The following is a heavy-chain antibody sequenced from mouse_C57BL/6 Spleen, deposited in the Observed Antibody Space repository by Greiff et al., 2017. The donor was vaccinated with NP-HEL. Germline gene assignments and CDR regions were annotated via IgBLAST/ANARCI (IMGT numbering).Heavy chain of an antibody. V-gene: IGHV6-3*01. CDR3: TGEITTVY. CDR1: GFTFSNYW. J-gene: IGHJ4*01. CDR2: IRLKSDNYAT. Sequence: EVKLMESGGGLVQPGGSMKLSCVASGFTFSNYWMNWVRQSPEKGLEWVAQIRLKSDNYATHYAESVKGRFTISRDDSKSSVYLQMNNLRAEYTGIYYCTGEITTVYWGQGTSVTVSS.